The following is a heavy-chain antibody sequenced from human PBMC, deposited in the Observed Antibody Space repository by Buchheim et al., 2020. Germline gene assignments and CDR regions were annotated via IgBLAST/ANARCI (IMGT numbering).Heavy chain of an antibody. V-gene: IGHV3-21*01. CDR2: ISSSSSYI. CDR3: ARSRRYSSSSYYYYYGMDV. J-gene: IGHJ6*02. Sequence: EVQLMESGGGLVKLGGSLRLSCAASGFTFSSYSMNWVRQAPGKGLEWVSSISSSSSYIYYADSVKGRFTISRDNAKNSLYLQMNSLRAEDTAVYYCARSRRYSSSSYYYYYGMDVWGQGTT. CDR1: GFTFSSYS. D-gene: IGHD6-6*01.